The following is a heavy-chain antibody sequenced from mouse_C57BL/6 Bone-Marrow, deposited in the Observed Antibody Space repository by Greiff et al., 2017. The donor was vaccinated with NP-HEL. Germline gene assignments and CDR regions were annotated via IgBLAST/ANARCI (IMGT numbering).Heavy chain of an antibody. V-gene: IGHV14-4*01. D-gene: IGHD1-1*01. CDR3: TTHDGSSLDY. CDR2: IDPENGDT. J-gene: IGHJ2*01. CDR1: GFNIKDDY. Sequence: VQLKESGAELVRPGASVKLSCTASGFNIKDDYMHWVKQRPEQGLEWIGWIDPENGDTEYASKFQGKATITADTSSNTAYLQRSSLTSEDTAVYYCTTHDGSSLDYWGQGTTLTVSS.